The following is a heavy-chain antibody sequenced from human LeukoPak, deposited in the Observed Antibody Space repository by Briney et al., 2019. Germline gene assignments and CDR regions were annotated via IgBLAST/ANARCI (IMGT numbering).Heavy chain of an antibody. D-gene: IGHD1-26*01. J-gene: IGHJ4*02. CDR3: TRVFRGAAPDY. CDR2: ISAYNGNT. V-gene: IGHV1-18*01. Sequence: ASVKVSCRASGYTFTSYGISWVRQAPGQGLEWMGWISAYNGNTNYAQKLQGRVTMTTDTSTSTAYMELRSLRSDDTAVYYCTRVFRGAAPDYWGQRTLVTVSS. CDR1: GYTFTSYG.